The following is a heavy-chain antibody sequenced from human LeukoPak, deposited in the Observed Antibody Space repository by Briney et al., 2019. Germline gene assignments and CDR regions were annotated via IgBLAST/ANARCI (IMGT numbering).Heavy chain of an antibody. CDR2: INPNSGGT. CDR1: GYTFTGYY. V-gene: IGHV1-2*02. D-gene: IGHD2-15*01. J-gene: IGHJ3*02. Sequence: GASVKVSCKASGYTFTGYYMHWVRQAPGQGLEWMGWINPNSGGTNYAQKFQGRVTMTRDTSISTAYMELSRLRSDDTAVYYCARGVVAATPYDAFDIWGQGTMVTVSS. CDR3: ARGVVAATPYDAFDI.